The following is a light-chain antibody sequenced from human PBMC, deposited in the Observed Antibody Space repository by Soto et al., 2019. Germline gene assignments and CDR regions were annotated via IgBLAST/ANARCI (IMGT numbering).Light chain of an antibody. Sequence: QSVLTQPASVTGSPGQSITVSCTGTSSDVGGYNYVSWYQQHPGKAPRLMIYDATNRPSGVSNRFSGSKSGNTASLTISGLQAEDEADYYCSSYRGGSTYVFGTGTKVT. CDR3: SSYRGGSTYV. CDR2: DAT. V-gene: IGLV2-14*01. CDR1: SSDVGGYNY. J-gene: IGLJ1*01.